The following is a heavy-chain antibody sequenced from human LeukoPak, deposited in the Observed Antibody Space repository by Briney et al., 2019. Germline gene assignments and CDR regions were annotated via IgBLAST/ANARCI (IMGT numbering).Heavy chain of an antibody. CDR1: GASISSDYYS. CDR3: AIKRGQGLDY. J-gene: IGHJ4*02. D-gene: IGHD3-10*01. V-gene: IGHV4-30-4*01. Sequence: SETLSLTCTVSGASISSDYYSWSWIRQPPGKGLEWIGYIYYSGSTSYNPSRKSRLTISIDTSKNQFSLKLSSVTAADTAVYYCAIKRGQGLDYWGQGTLVPVSS. CDR2: IYYSGST.